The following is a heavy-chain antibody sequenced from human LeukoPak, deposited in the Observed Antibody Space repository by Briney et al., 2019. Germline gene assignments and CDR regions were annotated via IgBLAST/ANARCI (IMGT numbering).Heavy chain of an antibody. CDR1: GFTFSSYA. J-gene: IGHJ4*02. Sequence: PGGSLRLSCAASGFTFSSYAMHWVRQAPGKGLEWVAVISYDGSNKYYADSVKGRFTISRDNAKNSLYLQMNSLRAEDTAVYYCARDIVATTHLSPLGYWGQGTLVTVSS. CDR2: ISYDGSNK. V-gene: IGHV3-30-3*01. D-gene: IGHD5-12*01. CDR3: ARDIVATTHLSPLGY.